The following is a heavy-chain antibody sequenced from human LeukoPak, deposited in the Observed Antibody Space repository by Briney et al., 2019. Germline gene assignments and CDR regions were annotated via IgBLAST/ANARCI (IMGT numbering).Heavy chain of an antibody. Sequence: SETLSLTCTVSGGSISSGGYYWSWIRQHPGKGLEWIGYIYYSGSTYYNPSLKSRVTISVDTSKNQFSLKLSSVTAADTAVYYCARESSYYYGSGTYFDYWGQGTLVTVSS. CDR2: IYYSGST. CDR1: GGSISSGGYY. J-gene: IGHJ4*02. D-gene: IGHD3-10*01. V-gene: IGHV4-31*03. CDR3: ARESSYYYGSGTYFDY.